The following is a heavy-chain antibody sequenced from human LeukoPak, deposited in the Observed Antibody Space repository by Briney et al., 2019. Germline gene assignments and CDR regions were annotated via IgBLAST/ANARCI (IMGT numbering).Heavy chain of an antibody. CDR1: GGSLSSYY. CDR2: IYYSGST. J-gene: IGHJ4*02. D-gene: IGHD6-13*01. CDR3: ARGNLAAAGTPDY. V-gene: IGHV4-59*07. Sequence: SDTLSLTCTVSGGSLSSYYWSWIRQPPGKGLEWIGYIYYSGSTNYNPSLKSRVTISVDTSKNQFSLKLSSVTAADTAVYYCARGNLAAAGTPDYWGQGTLVTVSS.